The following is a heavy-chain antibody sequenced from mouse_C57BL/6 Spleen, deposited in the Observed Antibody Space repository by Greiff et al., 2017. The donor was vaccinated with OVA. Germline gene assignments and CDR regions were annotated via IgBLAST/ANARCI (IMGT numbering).Heavy chain of an antibody. D-gene: IGHD2-3*01. J-gene: IGHJ1*03. V-gene: IGHV1-19*01. CDR2: INPYNGGT. Sequence: EVQLQQSGPVLVKPGASVKMSCKASGYTFTDYYMNWVKQSHGKSLEWIGVINPYNGGTSYNQKFKGKATLTVDKSSSTAYMELNSLTSEDSAVYYCARKREIDGYLWYFDVWGTGTTVTVSS. CDR3: ARKREIDGYLWYFDV. CDR1: GYTFTDYY.